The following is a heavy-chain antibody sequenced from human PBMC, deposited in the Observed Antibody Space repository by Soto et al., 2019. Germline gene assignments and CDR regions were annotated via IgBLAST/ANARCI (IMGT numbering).Heavy chain of an antibody. CDR3: ERDFSYFDS. J-gene: IGHJ4*02. V-gene: IGHV4-61*01. CDR2: VYHTGRT. Sequence: ETLSLTCTVSGGSFKSGSYSWSWIRQPPGKGLEWIGYVYHTGRTSYNPSLKSRVSISMDTSKNQFSLNLDSVTAADTAVYFCERDFSYFDSWVQGTLVTVSS. CDR1: GGSFKSGSYS. D-gene: IGHD3-3*01.